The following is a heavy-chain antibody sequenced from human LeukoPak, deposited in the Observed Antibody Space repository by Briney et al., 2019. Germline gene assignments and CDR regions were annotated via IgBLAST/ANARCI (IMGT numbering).Heavy chain of an antibody. Sequence: KPSETLSLTCTVSGDSISSSNCYWGWIRQPPGKGLEWIGSIYYSGSTYYNPSLKSRVTISVDTSKNQFSLKLSSVTAADTAVYYCARDGASSSWYGDYFDYWGQGTLVTVSS. CDR2: IYYSGST. J-gene: IGHJ4*02. CDR1: GDSISSSNCY. D-gene: IGHD6-13*01. CDR3: ARDGASSSWYGDYFDY. V-gene: IGHV4-39*07.